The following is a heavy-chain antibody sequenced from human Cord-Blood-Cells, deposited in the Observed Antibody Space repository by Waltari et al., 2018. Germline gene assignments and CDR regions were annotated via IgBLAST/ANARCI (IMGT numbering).Heavy chain of an antibody. D-gene: IGHD1-20*01. CDR2: ISYDGSNK. Sequence: QVQLVESGGGVVQPGRSLRPSCAASGFTFSSISMHWVRQAPGKGLAWVAVISYDGSNKYYADSVKGRFTISRDNSKNTLYLQMNSLRAEDTAVYYCARGPITGVDYWGQGTLVTVSS. J-gene: IGHJ4*02. CDR1: GFTFSSIS. V-gene: IGHV3-30-3*01. CDR3: ARGPITGVDY.